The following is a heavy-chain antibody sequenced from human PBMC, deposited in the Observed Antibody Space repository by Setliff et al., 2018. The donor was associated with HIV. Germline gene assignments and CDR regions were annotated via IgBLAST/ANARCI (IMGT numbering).Heavy chain of an antibody. CDR3: AIIRETGSPY. Sequence: GGSLRLSCAASGFSFRDYYMTWVRQAPGRGLEWVSYTTSTGTTTLYADSLRGRFTASRDNAESTLYLQMNNLRAEDTAVYYCAIIRETGSPYWGQGTQVTVSS. J-gene: IGHJ4*02. V-gene: IGHV3-11*04. D-gene: IGHD3-9*01. CDR2: TTSTGTTT. CDR1: GFSFRDYY.